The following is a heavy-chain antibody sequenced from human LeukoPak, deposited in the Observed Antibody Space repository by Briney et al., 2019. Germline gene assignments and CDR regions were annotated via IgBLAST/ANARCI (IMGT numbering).Heavy chain of an antibody. V-gene: IGHV4-34*01. CDR1: GGPFSGYY. J-gene: IGHJ3*02. D-gene: IGHD4-17*01. Sequence: PSETLSLTCAVYGGPFSGYYWSWIRQPPGKGLEWIGSIYYSGSTYYNPSLKSRVTISVDTSKNQFSLKLSSVTAADTAVYYCARHLIWGDYATIDAFDIWGQGTMVTVSS. CDR2: IYYSGST. CDR3: ARHLIWGDYATIDAFDI.